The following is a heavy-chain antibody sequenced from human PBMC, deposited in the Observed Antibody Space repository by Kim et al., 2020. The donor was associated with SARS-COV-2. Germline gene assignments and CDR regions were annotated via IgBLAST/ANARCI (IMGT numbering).Heavy chain of an antibody. D-gene: IGHD2-21*02. J-gene: IGHJ4*02. V-gene: IGHV1-18*01. Sequence: ASVKVSCKASGYRFTTYSISWVRQAPGQGLEWLGWIATYNGKPNYVQNPQDKLTLTMDISTDTAYMELRSLRSDDTAVYYCVKDQECAGACYSWGYWGQGTLVTFSS. CDR1: GYRFTTYS. CDR2: IATYNGKP. CDR3: VKDQECAGACYSWGY.